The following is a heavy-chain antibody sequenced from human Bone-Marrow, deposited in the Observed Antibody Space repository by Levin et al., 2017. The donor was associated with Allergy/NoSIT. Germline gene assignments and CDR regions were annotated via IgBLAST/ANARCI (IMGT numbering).Heavy chain of an antibody. J-gene: IGHJ4*02. CDR3: ARGAGIYR. CDR1: GFIFSDYY. Sequence: KPGGSLRLSCAASGFIFSDYYMSWIRQAPGKGLEWVSYISGRTGSTRYYADSVKGRFTISRDDARNSLYLQMNSLRAEDTAVYYCARGAGIYRWGQGTLVTVS. D-gene: IGHD1-14*01. CDR2: ISGRTGSTR. V-gene: IGHV3-11*01.